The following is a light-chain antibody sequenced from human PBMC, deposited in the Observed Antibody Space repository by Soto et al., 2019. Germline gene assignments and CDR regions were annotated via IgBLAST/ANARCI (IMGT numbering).Light chain of an antibody. CDR2: EGN. V-gene: IGLV2-23*01. Sequence: QSALTQPASVSGSPGQSITISCSGTSSDVVTYDAVSWYQHQLGKAPKLIIYEGNKRPSGVSNRLSGPRSVNVASLTISGLQAEDEADYYCCSYVYTNSWVFGGGTKLTVL. CDR1: SSDVVTYDA. CDR3: CSYVYTNSWV. J-gene: IGLJ3*02.